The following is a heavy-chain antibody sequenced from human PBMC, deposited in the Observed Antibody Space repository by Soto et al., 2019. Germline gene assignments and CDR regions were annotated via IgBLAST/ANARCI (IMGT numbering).Heavy chain of an antibody. V-gene: IGHV3-23*01. CDR2: VSGGGGRT. D-gene: IGHD2-15*01. CDR3: AKEGPSRVVVAATRYFDR. Sequence: LRLSCAASGFTFSSYAMNWVRQAPGKGLEWVAGVSGGGGRTYYADSVKGRFTVSRDNSNSTVYLQMNSLRAEDTAIYFCAKEGPSRVVVAATRYFDRWGQGTLVTVSS. CDR1: GFTFSSYA. J-gene: IGHJ4*03.